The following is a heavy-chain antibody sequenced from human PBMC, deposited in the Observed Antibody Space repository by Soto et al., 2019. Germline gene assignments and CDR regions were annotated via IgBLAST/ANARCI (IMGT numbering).Heavy chain of an antibody. CDR2: IYYSGST. V-gene: IGHV4-31*02. D-gene: IGHD3-9*01. CDR3: ARVGSTYYDILTGFTTPPRGRAFDI. Sequence: TLSLTCTVSGGSISSGGYYWSWIRQHPGKGLEWIGYIYYSGSTYYNPSLKSRVTISVDTSKNQFSLKLSSVTAADTAVYYCARVGSTYYDILTGFTTPPRGRAFDIWGQGTMVTVSS. J-gene: IGHJ3*02. CDR1: GGSISSGGYY.